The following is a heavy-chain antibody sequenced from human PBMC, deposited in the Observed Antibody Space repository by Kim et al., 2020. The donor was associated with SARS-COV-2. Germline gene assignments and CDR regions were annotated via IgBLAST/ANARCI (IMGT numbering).Heavy chain of an antibody. D-gene: IGHD4-17*01. V-gene: IGHV3-33*06. CDR1: GFTFSTYG. CDR3: AKEPSYGGHSLSFDY. Sequence: GGSLRLSCEASGFTFSTYGMHWVRQAPGKGLEWVAVIWTDGSGKYYGDPVKGRFTISRDNSKNTLYLQMSSLRAEDTAVYYCAKEPSYGGHSLSFDYWGQGTLVIVSS. CDR2: IWTDGSGK. J-gene: IGHJ4*02.